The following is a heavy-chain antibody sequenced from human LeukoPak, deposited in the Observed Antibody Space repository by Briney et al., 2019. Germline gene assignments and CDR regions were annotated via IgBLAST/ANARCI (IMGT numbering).Heavy chain of an antibody. CDR2: INGSSSDT. V-gene: IGHV3-11*06. CDR3: ARAPSWGDSSFNFDY. CDR1: GFTFSDYY. D-gene: IGHD6-13*01. J-gene: IGHJ4*02. Sequence: GGSLRLSCAASGFTFSDYYMTWIRQAPGRGLEWISYINGSSSDTKYADSVKGRFTISRDNAKNSLYLQMNSLRAEDTAVYYCARAPSWGDSSFNFDYWGQGTLVTVSS.